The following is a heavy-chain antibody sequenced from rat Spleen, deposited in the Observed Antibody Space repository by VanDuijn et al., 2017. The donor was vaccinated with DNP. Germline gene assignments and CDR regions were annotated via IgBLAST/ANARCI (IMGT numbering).Heavy chain of an antibody. CDR2: VTNAGST. J-gene: IGHJ2*01. D-gene: IGHD4-6*01. CDR3: AIQLGVFDY. CDR1: GFSITNNFK. Sequence: EVLLQESGPGLVKPSQSLSLTCSVTGFSITNNFKWNWIRKFPGNKLEWMGYVTNAGSTNYNPSLESRISITTDTSKNQFFLQVNSMTTEDTATYYCAIQLGVFDYWGQGVPVTVSS. V-gene: IGHV3-3*01.